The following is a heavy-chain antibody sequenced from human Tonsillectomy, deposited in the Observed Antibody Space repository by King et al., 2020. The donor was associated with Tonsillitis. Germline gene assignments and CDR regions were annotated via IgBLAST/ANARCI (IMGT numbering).Heavy chain of an antibody. CDR1: GFPLSSYA. J-gene: IGHJ1*01. V-gene: IGHV3-30*14. Sequence: VQLVESGGGVVQPGGSLRLSCAASGFPLSSYAMHWVRQAPGRGLEWVALISYDGGNIYYADSVKGRFTITRDISENPLFLQMNILRTEDTAVYFCARDMDRSGTKPAYWGQGTLVTVSS. CDR2: ISYDGGNI. D-gene: IGHD3-22*01. CDR3: ARDMDRSGTKPAY.